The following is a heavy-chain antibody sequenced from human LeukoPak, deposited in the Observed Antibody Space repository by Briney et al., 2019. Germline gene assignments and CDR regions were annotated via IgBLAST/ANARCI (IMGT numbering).Heavy chain of an antibody. J-gene: IGHJ4*02. Sequence: PGGSLRLSCAASGFTFSSYSMNWVRQAPGKGLEWVSYISSSSSTIYYADSVKGRFTISRDNAKNSLYLQMNSLRAEDTAVYYCARDASYCGGDCYFFDYWGQGTLVTVSS. D-gene: IGHD2-21*02. CDR1: GFTFSSYS. CDR2: ISSSSSTI. V-gene: IGHV3-48*04. CDR3: ARDASYCGGDCYFFDY.